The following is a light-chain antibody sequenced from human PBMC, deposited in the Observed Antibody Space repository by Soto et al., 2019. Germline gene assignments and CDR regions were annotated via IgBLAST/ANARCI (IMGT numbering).Light chain of an antibody. Sequence: AIPLTQSPSSLSASVGDRVTITCRASQGIGSALAWYQQKPGKAPKFLIYDASNLESGVPSRFSGSGSGTDFTLTISSLQPEDFATYYCQQFYSYPITFGQGTRLEIK. CDR2: DAS. V-gene: IGKV1-13*02. J-gene: IGKJ5*01. CDR3: QQFYSYPIT. CDR1: QGIGSA.